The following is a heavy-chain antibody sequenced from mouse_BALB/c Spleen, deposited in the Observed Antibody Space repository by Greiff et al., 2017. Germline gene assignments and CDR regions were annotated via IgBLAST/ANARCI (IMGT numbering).Heavy chain of an antibody. Sequence: EVQLQESGPGLVKPSQSLSLTCTVTGYSITSDYAWNWIRQFPGNKLEWMGYISYSGSTSYNPSLKSRISITRDTSKNQFFLQLNSVTTEDTATYYCARDTPGDYWGQGTSVTVSS. V-gene: IGHV3-2*02. CDR1: GYSITSDYA. CDR3: ARDTPGDY. J-gene: IGHJ4*01. CDR2: ISYSGST.